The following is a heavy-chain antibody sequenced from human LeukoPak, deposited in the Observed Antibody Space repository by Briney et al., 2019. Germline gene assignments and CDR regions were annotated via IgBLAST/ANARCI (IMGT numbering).Heavy chain of an antibody. D-gene: IGHD3-22*01. CDR1: GVTFSSDA. J-gene: IGHJ4*02. V-gene: IGHV3-23*01. CDR2: ISGSGGST. CDR3: AKGGRYYYDSSGYRDYFDY. Sequence: GASLRLSCAASGVTFSSDAMGWGRRAPGEGVEWGSAISGSGGSTYYADSVKGRFTISRDNSKNTLYLQMNSLRAEDTAVYYCAKGGRYYYDSSGYRDYFDYWGQGTLVTVSS.